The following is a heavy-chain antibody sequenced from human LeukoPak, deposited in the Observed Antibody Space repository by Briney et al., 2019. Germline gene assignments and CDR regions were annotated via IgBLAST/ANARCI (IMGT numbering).Heavy chain of an antibody. D-gene: IGHD3-22*01. CDR2: LYPGDSDT. J-gene: IGHJ5*02. V-gene: IGHV5-51*03. Sequence: GESLKSYCKGYGYSITNYRSGWVRQMHGKGLEWVVILYPGDSDTRYSPSFQGQVTIPADKSISTSYLQWSSLKASDTAMYYCARRSGYYDSSGYLFDDWGQGTLVTVSS. CDR3: ARRSGYYDSSGYLFDD. CDR1: GYSITNYR.